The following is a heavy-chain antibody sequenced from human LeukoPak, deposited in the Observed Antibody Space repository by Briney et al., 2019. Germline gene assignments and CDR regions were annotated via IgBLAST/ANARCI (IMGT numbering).Heavy chain of an antibody. J-gene: IGHJ4*02. CDR2: ISWDGGST. CDR1: GFTFDDYT. D-gene: IGHD4-23*01. CDR3: AKDKVKLRWEGGYFDY. Sequence: GGSLRLSCAASGFTFDDYTMHWVRQAPGKGLEWVSLISWDGGSTYYADSVKGRFTISRDNSKNSLYLQMNSLRTEDTALYYCAKDKVKLRWEGGYFDYWGQGTLVTVSS. V-gene: IGHV3-43*01.